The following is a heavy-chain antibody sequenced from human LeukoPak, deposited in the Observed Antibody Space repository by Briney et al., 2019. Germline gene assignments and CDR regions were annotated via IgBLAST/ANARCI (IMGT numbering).Heavy chain of an antibody. D-gene: IGHD5-18*01. CDR3: AKDIGRVDTASTYMDV. J-gene: IGHJ6*03. CDR1: GFTFDDYA. Sequence: GGSLRLSCAASGFTFDDYAMHWVRQAPGKGLEWVSGISWNSGSIGYADSVKGRFTISRDNSKNMLYLQMNSLRVEDTALYYCAKDIGRVDTASTYMDVWGKGTTVTISS. V-gene: IGHV3-9*01. CDR2: ISWNSGSI.